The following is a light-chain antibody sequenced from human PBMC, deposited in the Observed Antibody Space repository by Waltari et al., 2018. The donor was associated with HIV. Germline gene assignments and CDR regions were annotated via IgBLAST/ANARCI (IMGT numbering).Light chain of an antibody. J-gene: IGLJ2*01. CDR3: SSYTPTNTVI. CDR2: EVT. Sequence: QSALTQPASVSGSPGQSITISCIGTNSDVGGYNYVSWYQQHPGKAPKLLIYEVTNWPSGISNRFSGSQSGNTASLTISGLQAEDEADYYCSSYTPTNTVIFGGGTKLTVL. V-gene: IGLV2-14*01. CDR1: NSDVGGYNY.